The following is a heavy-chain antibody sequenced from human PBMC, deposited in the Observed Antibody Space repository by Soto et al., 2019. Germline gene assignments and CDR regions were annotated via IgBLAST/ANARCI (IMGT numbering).Heavy chain of an antibody. D-gene: IGHD3-22*01. V-gene: IGHV3-23*01. CDR1: GFTVSGYY. J-gene: IGHJ4*02. CDR2: ISGSGGST. CDR3: AKEASSGYSSFDY. Sequence: PGGSLRLSCAVSGFTVSGYYMSWVRQAPGKGLEWVSAISGSGGSTYYADSVKGRFTISRDNSKNTLYLQMNSLRAEDTAVYYCAKEASSGYSSFDYWGQGTLVTVSS.